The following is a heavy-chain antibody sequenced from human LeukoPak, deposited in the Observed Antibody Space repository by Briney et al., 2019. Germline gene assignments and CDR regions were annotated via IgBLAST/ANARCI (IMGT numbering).Heavy chain of an antibody. J-gene: IGHJ6*02. CDR1: GGTFSNYA. CDR2: IIPISGIA. CDR3: ARENDPSDYGMDV. Sequence: VAAVTVSCKASGGTFSNYAISWVRQAPGQGLEWMGRIIPISGIANYAQKFQGRVTITADKSTSTAYMELSSLRSEDTAVYYCARENDPSDYGMDVWGQGTTLSVSS. V-gene: IGHV1-69*10. D-gene: IGHD1-1*01.